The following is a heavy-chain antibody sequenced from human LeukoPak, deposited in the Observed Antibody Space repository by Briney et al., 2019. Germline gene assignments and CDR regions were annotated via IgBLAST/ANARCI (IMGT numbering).Heavy chain of an antibody. J-gene: IGHJ2*01. D-gene: IGHD3-10*01. CDR3: ARDRLDRRLWFGELYPLGWYFDL. CDR1: GFTFSTKS. CDR2: IKQDGSEK. V-gene: IGHV3-7*04. Sequence: ETGGSLRLSCAVSGFTFSTKSMNWVPQAPGEGLEWVANIKQDGSEKYYVDSVKGRFTISRDNAKNSLYLQMNSLRAEDTAVYYCARDRLDRRLWFGELYPLGWYFDLWGRGTLVTVSS.